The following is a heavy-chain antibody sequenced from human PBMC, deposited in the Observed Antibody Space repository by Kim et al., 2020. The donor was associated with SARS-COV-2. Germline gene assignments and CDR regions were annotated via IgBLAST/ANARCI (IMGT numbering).Heavy chain of an antibody. CDR2: SA. Sequence: SATYRPSLKGRVTISVDTSKNRFSLKLSSVTAADTAVYYGARYSTIPFDSWGQGTLVTVSS. J-gene: IGHJ4*02. CDR3: ARYSTIPFDS. D-gene: IGHD5-12*01. V-gene: IGHV4-34*01.